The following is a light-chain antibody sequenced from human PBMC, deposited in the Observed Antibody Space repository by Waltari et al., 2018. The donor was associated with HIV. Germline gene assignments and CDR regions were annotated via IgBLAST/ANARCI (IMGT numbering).Light chain of an antibody. Sequence: DIVMTQSPLYLPVTPGEPASISCRSSQSRLHSNGHSYLDWYLQKPGQSPQLLIYLCSNRASGVPDRFSGSGSGTDYTLKISRVEAEDVGVYYCMQSLQTSITFGQGTRLEIK. V-gene: IGKV2-28*01. CDR1: QSRLHSNGHSY. CDR2: LCS. CDR3: MQSLQTSIT. J-gene: IGKJ5*01.